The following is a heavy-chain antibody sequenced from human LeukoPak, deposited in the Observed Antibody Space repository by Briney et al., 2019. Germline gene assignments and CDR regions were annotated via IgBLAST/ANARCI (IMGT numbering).Heavy chain of an antibody. CDR2: IIPILGIA. Sequence: SVKVSCKASGGTFSSYAISWVRQAPGQGLEWMGRIIPILGIANYAQKFQGRVTITADKSTSTAYMELSSLRSEDTAVYYCARDWCSGDRMVAATPNYYYYGMDVWGQGTTVTVSS. J-gene: IGHJ6*02. CDR3: ARDWCSGDRMVAATPNYYYYGMDV. D-gene: IGHD2-15*01. V-gene: IGHV1-69*04. CDR1: GGTFSSYA.